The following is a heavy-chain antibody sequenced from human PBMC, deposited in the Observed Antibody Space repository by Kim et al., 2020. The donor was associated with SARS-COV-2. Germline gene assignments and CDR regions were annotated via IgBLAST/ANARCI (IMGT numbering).Heavy chain of an antibody. J-gene: IGHJ4*02. CDR1: GGSISSSSYY. Sequence: SETLSLTCTVSGGSISSSSYYWGWIRQPPGKGLEWIGSIYYSGSTYYNPSLKSRVTISVDTSKNQFSLKLSSVTAADTAVYYCARPPAYCGGDCYRYFDYWGQGTLVTVSS. CDR2: IYYSGST. CDR3: ARPPAYCGGDCYRYFDY. V-gene: IGHV4-39*01. D-gene: IGHD2-21*02.